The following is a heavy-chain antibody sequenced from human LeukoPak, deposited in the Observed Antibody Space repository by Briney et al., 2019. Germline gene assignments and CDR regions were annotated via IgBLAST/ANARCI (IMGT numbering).Heavy chain of an antibody. D-gene: IGHD1-7*01. CDR2: ISSSSSYI. CDR1: GFTFSSYS. V-gene: IGHV3-21*01. Sequence: GGPLRLSCAASGFTFSSYSMNWVRQAPGKGLEWVSSISSSSSYIYYADSVKGRFTISRDNAKNSLYLQMNSLRAEDTAVYYCARGRTWNYNWFDPWGQGTLVTVSS. CDR3: ARGRTWNYNWFDP. J-gene: IGHJ5*02.